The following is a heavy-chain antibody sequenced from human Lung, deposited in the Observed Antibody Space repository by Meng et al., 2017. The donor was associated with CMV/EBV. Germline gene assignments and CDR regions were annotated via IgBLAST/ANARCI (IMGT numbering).Heavy chain of an antibody. CDR2: ISGSGGST. CDR1: GFTFSSYA. J-gene: IGHJ4*02. CDR3: AKDKYGRYCSSTSCYVIFDY. D-gene: IGHD2-2*01. Sequence: XSXRLSXAASGFTFSSYAMSWVRQAPGKGLEWVSAISGSGGSTYYADSVKGRFTISRDNSKNTLYLQMNSLRAEDTAVYYCAKDKYGRYCSSTSCYVIFDYWGQGXLVTVSS. V-gene: IGHV3-23*01.